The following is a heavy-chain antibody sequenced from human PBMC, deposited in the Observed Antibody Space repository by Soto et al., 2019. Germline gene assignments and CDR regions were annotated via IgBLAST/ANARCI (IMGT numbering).Heavy chain of an antibody. J-gene: IGHJ6*03. CDR1: GYTFTGYY. Sequence: VASVKVSCKASGYTFTGYYMHWVRQAPGQGLEWMGWINPNSGGTNYAQKFQGWVTMTRDTSISTAYMELSRLRSDDTAVYYCARSYYDILTGSPYYLDVWGKGTTVTVSS. CDR3: ARSYYDILTGSPYYLDV. D-gene: IGHD3-9*01. CDR2: INPNSGGT. V-gene: IGHV1-2*04.